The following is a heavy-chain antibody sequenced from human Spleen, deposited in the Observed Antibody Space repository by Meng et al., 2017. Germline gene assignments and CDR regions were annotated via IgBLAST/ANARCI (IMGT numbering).Heavy chain of an antibody. D-gene: IGHD4-11*01. J-gene: IGHJ4*02. CDR3: ARGPTTMAHDFDY. CDR2: INHSGST. CDR1: GGSISSIDW. Sequence: VQLRESGPGLVEPSQTLSLTCFVSGGSISSIDWWSWVRQPPGKGLEWIGEINHSGSTNYNPSLESRATISVDTSQNNLSLKLSSVTAADSAVYYCARGPTTMAHDFDYWGQGTLVTISS. V-gene: IGHV4-4*02.